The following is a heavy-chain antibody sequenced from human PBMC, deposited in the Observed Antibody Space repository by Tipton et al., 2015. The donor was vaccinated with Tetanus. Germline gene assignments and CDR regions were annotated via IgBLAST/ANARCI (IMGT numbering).Heavy chain of an antibody. Sequence: TLSLTCAVSGVSIKRSSFYWGWIRQAPGRGLEWIGSINYSGTTYYSPPHKNRATISVDTSKNQLSLKITSVTADDTSVYYCARRPECRGGTCHWCFDLWGPGALVTVSS. V-gene: IGHV4-39*01. J-gene: IGHJ2*01. CDR2: INYSGTT. CDR3: ARRPECRGGTCHWCFDL. CDR1: GVSIKRSSFY. D-gene: IGHD2-15*01.